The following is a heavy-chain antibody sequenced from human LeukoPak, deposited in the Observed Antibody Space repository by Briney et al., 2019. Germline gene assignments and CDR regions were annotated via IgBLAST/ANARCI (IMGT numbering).Heavy chain of an antibody. J-gene: IGHJ3*02. CDR1: GFTFSAYN. D-gene: IGHD2-2*01. V-gene: IGHV3-48*04. CDR2: ISSSSITI. Sequence: GGSLRLSCAASGFTFSAYNMNWVRQAPGKGLEWVSYISSSSITIYYADSVKGRFTISRDNAKNSLYLQMNSLRAEDTALYYCAKGSLYCSSTSCYGLGAFDIWGQGTMVTVSS. CDR3: AKGSLYCSSTSCYGLGAFDI.